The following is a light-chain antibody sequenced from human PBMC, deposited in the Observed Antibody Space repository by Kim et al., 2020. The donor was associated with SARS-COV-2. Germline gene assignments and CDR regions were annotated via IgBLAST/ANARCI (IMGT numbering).Light chain of an antibody. CDR2: RNN. CDR3: SAWDSSLSVWV. J-gene: IGLJ3*02. CDR1: SNNVGNQG. V-gene: IGLV10-54*01. Sequence: LTQSPSVSKGLRQTATLTCTGNSNNVGNQGAAWLQQHQGHPPKLLSYRNNNRPSGISERLSASRSGNTASLTITGLQPEDEADYYCSAWDSSLSVWVFGGGTKLTVL.